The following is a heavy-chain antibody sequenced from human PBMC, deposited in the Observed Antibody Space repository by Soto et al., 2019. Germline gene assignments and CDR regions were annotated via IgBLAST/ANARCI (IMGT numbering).Heavy chain of an antibody. Sequence: SETLSLTCTVSCGSISKSNYYWGWIRQPPGKGLEWIGSIYYSGSTSYNSSLKSRVTISVDTSKNQFSLRLSAVTAADTAVYYCASPTLGAFDIWGQGTMVTVSS. CDR3: ASPTLGAFDI. CDR1: CGSISKSNYY. V-gene: IGHV4-39*01. D-gene: IGHD3-16*01. J-gene: IGHJ3*02. CDR2: IYYSGST.